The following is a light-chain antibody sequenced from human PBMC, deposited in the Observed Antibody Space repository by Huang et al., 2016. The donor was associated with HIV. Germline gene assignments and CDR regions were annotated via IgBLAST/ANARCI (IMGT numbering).Light chain of an antibody. CDR1: QTITTY. J-gene: IGKJ4*01. Sequence: DIQMTQSPSSLSASVGDRFIMTCRASQTITTYLNWYQQRPGKAPKLLIYAASSLQSGVPSRFSGSGSGTDFTLTISSLQPEDFATYYCQQSYSSLLSFGGGTKVAIK. CDR3: QQSYSSLLS. CDR2: AAS. V-gene: IGKV1-39*01.